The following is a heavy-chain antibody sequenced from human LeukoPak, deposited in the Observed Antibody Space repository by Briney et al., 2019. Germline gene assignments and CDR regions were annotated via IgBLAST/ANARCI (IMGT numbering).Heavy chain of an antibody. V-gene: IGHV3-21*01. J-gene: IGHJ4*02. CDR2: ISSSSSYI. CDR3: ARPHYSRTYGDFDY. CDR1: GFTFGSYS. Sequence: GGSLRLSCAASGFTFGSYSMNWVRQAPGKGLEWVSSISSSSSYIYYADSVKGRFTISRDNAKNSLYLQMNSLRAEDTAVYYCARPHYSRTYGDFDYWGQGTLVTVSS. D-gene: IGHD1-26*01.